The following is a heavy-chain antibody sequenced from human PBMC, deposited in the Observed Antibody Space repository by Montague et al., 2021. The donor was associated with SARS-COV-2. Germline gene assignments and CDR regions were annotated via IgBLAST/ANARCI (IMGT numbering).Heavy chain of an antibody. CDR1: GFTFSSYG. Sequence: SLRLSCAASGFTFSSYGMHWVRQAPGKGLKWVAVISYDGSNKYYADSVKGRFTISRDNSKNTLYLQMNSLRAGDTAVYYCARDPGETMGYYYGMDVWGQGTTVTVSS. J-gene: IGHJ6*02. V-gene: IGHV3-33*05. D-gene: IGHD1-1*01. CDR3: ARDPGETMGYYYGMDV. CDR2: ISYDGSNK.